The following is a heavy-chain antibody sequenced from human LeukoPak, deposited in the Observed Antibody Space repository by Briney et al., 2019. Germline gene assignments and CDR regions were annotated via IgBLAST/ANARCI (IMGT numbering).Heavy chain of an antibody. CDR1: GYSFTSYW. J-gene: IGHJ4*02. Sequence: GESLKISCQGSGYSFTSYWIGWVRQMPGKGLEWMGIIYPGDSDTRYSPSFQGQVTISADKSISTAYLQWNSLKASDTAMYYCARWDYYGSGSYYRSPNFDYWGQGTLVTVSS. CDR3: ARWDYYGSGSYYRSPNFDY. D-gene: IGHD3-10*01. V-gene: IGHV5-51*01. CDR2: IYPGDSDT.